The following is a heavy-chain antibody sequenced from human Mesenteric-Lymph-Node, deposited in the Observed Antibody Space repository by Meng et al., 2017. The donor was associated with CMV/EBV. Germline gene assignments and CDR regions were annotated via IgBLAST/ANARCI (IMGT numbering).Heavy chain of an antibody. CDR2: IIPALGIT. J-gene: IGHJ4*02. CDR3: VEGVAAGIFGSGYFDY. V-gene: IGHV1-69*10. CDR1: GGTFSSYV. Sequence: SVKVSCKASGGTFSSYVISWVRQAPGQGLVWMGGIIPALGITNYAQKFLDRVTITADKSTSTAYMELSTLRSDDTAVYYCVEGVAAGIFGSGYFDYWGQGTLVTVSS. D-gene: IGHD6-13*01.